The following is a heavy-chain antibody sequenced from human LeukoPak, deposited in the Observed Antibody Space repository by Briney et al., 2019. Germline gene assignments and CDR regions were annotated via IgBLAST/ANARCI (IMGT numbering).Heavy chain of an antibody. Sequence: GASVKVSCKAFGYTLTNHDITWVRQAPGQGLEWMGWIRTFNGDTKYAQKFQDRITMTIDISTSSVYMELRSLRSDDTAVYYCARVKFSNWNQHYYYMDVWGKGTTVTVSS. D-gene: IGHD1-1*01. V-gene: IGHV1-18*01. CDR2: IRTFNGDT. J-gene: IGHJ6*03. CDR3: ARVKFSNWNQHYYYMDV. CDR1: GYTLTNHD.